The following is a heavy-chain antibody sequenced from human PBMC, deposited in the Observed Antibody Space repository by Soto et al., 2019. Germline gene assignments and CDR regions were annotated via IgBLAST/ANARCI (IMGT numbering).Heavy chain of an antibody. D-gene: IGHD2-15*01. J-gene: IGHJ4*02. V-gene: IGHV3-23*01. CDR3: AKYGCSGGSCDLDY. CDR1: GFTFSSYA. CDR2: ISGSGGST. Sequence: EVQLLESGGGLVQPGGSLRLSCAASGFTFSSYAMSWVRQAPGKGLEWVSAISGSGGSTYYADSVKGRFTISRDNSKNTQYLQMNSLRAEDTAVYYCAKYGCSGGSCDLDYWGQGTLVTVSS.